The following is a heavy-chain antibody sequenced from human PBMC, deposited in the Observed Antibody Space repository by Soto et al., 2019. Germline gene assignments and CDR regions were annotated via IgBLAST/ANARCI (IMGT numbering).Heavy chain of an antibody. Sequence: GGSLRLSCVASGFIFSTYAMSWVRQAPGKGLEWVSVISGSGGTTYYADFVEGRFTISRDKSKNTLYLQMNSLRVEDTAVYYCAKTGGEFSKYYYYWMDAWGQGTTVTVSS. J-gene: IGHJ6*02. D-gene: IGHD3-10*01. CDR1: GFIFSTYA. CDR2: ISGSGGTT. CDR3: AKTGGEFSKYYYYWMDA. V-gene: IGHV3-23*01.